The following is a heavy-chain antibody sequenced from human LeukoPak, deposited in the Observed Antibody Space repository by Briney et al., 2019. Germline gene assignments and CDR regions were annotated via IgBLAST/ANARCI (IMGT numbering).Heavy chain of an antibody. CDR3: AKLSSSGWIENYYYGMDV. D-gene: IGHD3-22*01. CDR1: GFTFSNYA. CDR2: ISGSGGST. Sequence: GGSLRLSCAASGFTFSNYAMSWVRQAPGKGLEWVSAISGSGGSTYYADSVKGRFTISRDNSKNTLYLQMNSLRAEDTAVYYCAKLSSSGWIENYYYGMDVWGQGTTVTVSS. J-gene: IGHJ6*02. V-gene: IGHV3-23*01.